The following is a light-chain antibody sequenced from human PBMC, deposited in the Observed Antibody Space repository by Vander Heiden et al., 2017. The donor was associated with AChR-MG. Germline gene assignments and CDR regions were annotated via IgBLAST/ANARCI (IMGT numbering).Light chain of an antibody. CDR1: GSTIGNNY. Sequence: PVLPQPPSLAAPPGQTVTISCSGRGSTIGNNYVSWYQQRVPVTAPNPLIYDNTHRRSDIPARFFASKFDTAATLVITRLQTEDEADYYCGTWDNDLRGTYVFGTGTKLTVL. V-gene: IGLV1-51*01. CDR3: GTWDNDLRGTYV. J-gene: IGLJ1*01. CDR2: DNT.